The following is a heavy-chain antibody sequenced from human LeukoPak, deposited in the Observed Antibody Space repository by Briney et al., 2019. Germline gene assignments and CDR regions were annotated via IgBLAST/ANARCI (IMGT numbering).Heavy chain of an antibody. CDR3: ASLVFLFFGESVAAGHVDMDV. CDR1: GFTFSNYD. CDR2: ISYDGSRI. V-gene: IGHV3-30*03. D-gene: IGHD3-10*01. J-gene: IGHJ6*03. Sequence: GGSLRLSCAASGFTFSNYDMHWVRQAPGKGLEWVAVISYDGSRIYYIESVKGRFTISRDNSRNTLYLQMNSLRVDDTSIYYCASLVFLFFGESVAAGHVDMDVWGKGTTVTVSS.